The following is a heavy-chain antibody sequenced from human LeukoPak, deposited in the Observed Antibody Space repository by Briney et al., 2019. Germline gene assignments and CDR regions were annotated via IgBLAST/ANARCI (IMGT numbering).Heavy chain of an antibody. D-gene: IGHD5-12*01. J-gene: IGHJ4*02. CDR2: IYDSGNT. CDR1: GGSVSSGSYY. CDR3: ARLVSDYEASYFDH. Sequence: PSETLSLTCIVSGGSVSSGSYYWSWIRRPPGKGLEWIGYIYDSGNTNYNPSLKSRVTISVDMSKNQFSLKLSSVIAADTAVYYCARLVSDYEASYFDHWGQGTLVTVSS. V-gene: IGHV4-61*01.